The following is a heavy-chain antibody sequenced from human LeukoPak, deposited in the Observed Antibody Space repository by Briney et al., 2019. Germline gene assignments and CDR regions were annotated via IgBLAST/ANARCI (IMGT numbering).Heavy chain of an antibody. CDR1: GYTFTGYY. Sequence: ASVKVSCKASGYTFTGYYMHWVRQDPGQGLEWMGRINPNSGGTNYAQKCQGRVTMTSDTSISTAYMELSRLRSDDTAVYYCARDSAVAAADVWGKGTTVTVSS. V-gene: IGHV1-2*06. J-gene: IGHJ6*04. D-gene: IGHD2-15*01. CDR3: ARDSAVAAADV. CDR2: INPNSGGT.